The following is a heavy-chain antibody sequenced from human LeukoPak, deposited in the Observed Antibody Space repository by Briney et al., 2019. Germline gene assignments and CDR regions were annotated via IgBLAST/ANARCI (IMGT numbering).Heavy chain of an antibody. CDR3: ARDRVRFGGSYYGMDV. D-gene: IGHD1-26*01. CDR1: GGSISSGDYY. J-gene: IGHJ6*02. Sequence: SETLSLTCTVSGGSISSGDYYWGWIRQPPGKGLEWIGSIYYSGSTYYNPSLKSRVTISVDTSKNQFSLKLSSVTAADTAVYYCARDRVRFGGSYYGMDVWGQGTTVAVSS. V-gene: IGHV4-39*07. CDR2: IYYSGST.